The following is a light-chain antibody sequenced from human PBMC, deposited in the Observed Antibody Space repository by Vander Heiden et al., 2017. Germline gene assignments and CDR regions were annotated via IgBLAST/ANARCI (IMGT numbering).Light chain of an antibody. CDR1: QGISSY. CDR2: AAS. CDR3: QQYYSYPYT. J-gene: IGKJ2*01. V-gene: IGKV1-8*01. Sequence: IRMTPSPSSLSASTGDRVTITCRASQGISSYLAWYQQKPGKAPKLLIYAASTLQSGVPSRFSGSGSGTDFTLTISCLQSEDFATYYCQQYYSYPYTFGQGTKLEIK.